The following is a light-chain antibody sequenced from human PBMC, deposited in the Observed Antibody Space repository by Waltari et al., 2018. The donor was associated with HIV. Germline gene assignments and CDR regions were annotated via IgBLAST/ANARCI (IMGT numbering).Light chain of an antibody. Sequence: QALVTQAPSLTVSPGGTVILTCASNYGPVTKTNYPYLFQQKSGQAPQTTIFDAVKSHSWTPGRFSGLLLGGKAALTLLDAQPEDEAVYFCLLSFGGSRLFGGGTKLTVL. CDR2: DAV. J-gene: IGLJ3*02. CDR3: LLSFGGSRL. CDR1: YGPVTKTNY. V-gene: IGLV7-46*02.